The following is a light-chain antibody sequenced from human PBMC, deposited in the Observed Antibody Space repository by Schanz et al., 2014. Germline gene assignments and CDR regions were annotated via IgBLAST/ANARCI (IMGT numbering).Light chain of an antibody. CDR1: QSISNY. J-gene: IGKJ2*01. CDR2: TTS. V-gene: IGKV1-39*01. CDR3: QQSYSTPPYT. Sequence: DIQMPQSPSPLSASVGDRVTITCRASQSISNYLNWYQQKPGRAPKLLIYTTSNLHGGTPSRFSGTGYGTDFTLTISSLQPEDLATYYCQQSYSTPPYTFGQGTKLEI.